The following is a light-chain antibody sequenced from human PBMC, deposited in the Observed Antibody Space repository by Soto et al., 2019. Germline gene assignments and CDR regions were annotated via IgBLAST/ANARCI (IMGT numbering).Light chain of an antibody. CDR2: GAS. CDR3: QQHNAWPLT. V-gene: IGKV3-15*01. J-gene: IGKJ4*01. CDR1: QTVGTS. Sequence: EIVLTQSPATLSVSPGERATLSCRASQTVGTSLVWYQQKPGQAPSLLIYGASTRAAGIPARFSGSGSGTDFTIPISSLKYEDFAVYYCQQHNAWPLTFGGGTEVEIK.